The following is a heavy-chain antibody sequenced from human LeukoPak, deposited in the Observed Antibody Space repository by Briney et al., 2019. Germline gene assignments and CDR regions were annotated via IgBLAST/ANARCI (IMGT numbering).Heavy chain of an antibody. J-gene: IGHJ4*02. CDR1: GGSISSYY. V-gene: IGHV4-59*08. CDR3: ARSDIWGSYRFLDY. CDR2: MLYSGSI. D-gene: IGHD3-16*02. Sequence: SETLSLTCTVSGGSISSYYWSWIRQPPGKGLEWIGYMLYSGSINQNPSLRSRVTISVDTSKNQVSLKLSSVTAADTAVYYCARSDIWGSYRFLDYWGQGALVTVSS.